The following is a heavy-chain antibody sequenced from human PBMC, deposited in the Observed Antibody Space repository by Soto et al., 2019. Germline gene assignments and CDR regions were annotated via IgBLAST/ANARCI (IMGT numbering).Heavy chain of an antibody. J-gene: IGHJ4*02. CDR3: ARETFPAVSGGAYFDY. V-gene: IGHV3-66*01. CDR2: IYSGGST. Sequence: GESLKISCAASGFTVSSNYMSWVRQAPGKGLEWVSVIYSGGSTYYADSVKGRFTISRDNSKNTLYLQMNSLRAEDTAVYYCARETFPAVSGGAYFDYWGQGTLVTVSS. CDR1: GFTVSSNY. D-gene: IGHD3-16*01.